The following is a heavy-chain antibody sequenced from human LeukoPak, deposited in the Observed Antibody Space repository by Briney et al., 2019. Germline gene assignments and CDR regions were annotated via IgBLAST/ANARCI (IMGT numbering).Heavy chain of an antibody. J-gene: IGHJ6*03. D-gene: IGHD6-6*01. CDR1: GGSFSGYY. V-gene: IGHV4-34*01. CDR2: INHSGST. Sequence: PSETLSLTCAVYGGSFSGYYWSWIRQPLGKGLEWIGEINHSGSTNYNPSLKSRVTISVDTSKNQFSLKLSSVTAADTAVYYCARGSAPRYYYYYYMDVWGKGTTVTVSS. CDR3: ARGSAPRYYYYYYMDV.